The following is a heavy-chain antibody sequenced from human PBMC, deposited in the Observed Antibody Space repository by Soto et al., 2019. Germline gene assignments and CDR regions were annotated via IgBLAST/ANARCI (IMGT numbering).Heavy chain of an antibody. CDR2: IHRGGVT. CDR3: ARDSPDCTSASCPLDY. D-gene: IGHD2-2*01. J-gene: IGHJ4*02. CDR1: GFTVSDNY. V-gene: IGHV3-53*01. Sequence: EVQLVESGGGLIQPGGSLRLSGAASGFTVSDNYITWVRQAPGKGLEWVSVIHRGGVTYYADSVKGRFTISRDNSKNTVYLQMNSLRAEDTALYYCARDSPDCTSASCPLDYWGQGTLVTVSS.